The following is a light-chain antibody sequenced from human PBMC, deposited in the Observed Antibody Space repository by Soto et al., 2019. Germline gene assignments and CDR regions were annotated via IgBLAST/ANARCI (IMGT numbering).Light chain of an antibody. J-gene: IGLJ3*02. CDR2: DVS. V-gene: IGLV2-11*01. CDR3: CTYAGSYLWV. CDR1: NSDIGSYNY. Sequence: QSALTQPRSVSGSPGQSVTISCTGTNSDIGSYNYVSWYQQHPGKAPKLMIYDVSKRPSGVPDRFSGSKSGNTASLTISGLQTEDEADYYCCTYAGSYLWVFGGGTKVTVL.